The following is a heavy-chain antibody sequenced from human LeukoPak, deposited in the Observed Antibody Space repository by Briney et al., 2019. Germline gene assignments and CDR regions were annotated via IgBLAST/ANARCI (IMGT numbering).Heavy chain of an antibody. CDR3: AKDRETPHIDY. CDR2: ISYDGSDK. D-gene: IGHD1-26*01. J-gene: IGHJ4*02. Sequence: PGRSLRLSCGASGFTFSRRGMHWVRQAPGKGLEWLAVISYDGSDKYYADSVKGRFTISRDNSKNTLYLQMNSVRAEDTALYYCAKDRETPHIDYWGQGTLVIVSS. V-gene: IGHV3-30*18. CDR1: GFTFSRRG.